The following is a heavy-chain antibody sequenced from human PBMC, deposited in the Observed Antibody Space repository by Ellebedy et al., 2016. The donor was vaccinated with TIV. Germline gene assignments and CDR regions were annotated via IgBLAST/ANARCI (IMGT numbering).Heavy chain of an antibody. V-gene: IGHV3-15*01. D-gene: IGHD3-16*01. Sequence: GESLKISCAASGFTFRSYSMNWVRQAPGKGLEWVGRIKSKTDGGTTDYAAPVKGRFTISRDESQNTLHLQINSLKTEDTAVYYCTTDGRMGRYGMDVWGQGTTVTVSS. J-gene: IGHJ6*02. CDR3: TTDGRMGRYGMDV. CDR2: IKSKTDGGTT. CDR1: GFTFRSYS.